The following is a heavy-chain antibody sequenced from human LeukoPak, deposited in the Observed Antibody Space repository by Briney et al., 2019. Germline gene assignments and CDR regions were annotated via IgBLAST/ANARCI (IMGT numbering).Heavy chain of an antibody. J-gene: IGHJ3*02. V-gene: IGHV3-74*01. CDR1: GFTLSSCS. Sequence: GGSLRLSCAASGFTLSSCSMNWVRQAPGKGLEWVSRIKGDEISINYADSVEGRFTISRDNAKNSLYLQMNSLRAEDTAVYYCARTIYDFWSGYYFDAFDIWGQGTMVTVSS. CDR2: IKGDEISI. CDR3: ARTIYDFWSGYYFDAFDI. D-gene: IGHD3-3*01.